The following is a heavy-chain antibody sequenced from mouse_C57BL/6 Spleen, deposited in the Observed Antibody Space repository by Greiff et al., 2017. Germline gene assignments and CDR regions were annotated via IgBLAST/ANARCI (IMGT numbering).Heavy chain of an antibody. Sequence: VKLVESGPGLVQPSQSLSITCTVSGFSLTSYGVHWVRQSPGKGLEWLGVIWSGGSTDYNAAFISRLSISKDNSKSQVFFKMNSLQADDTAIYYCARKDDWYFDVSGTGTTVTVSS. V-gene: IGHV2-2*01. J-gene: IGHJ1*03. CDR2: IWSGGST. CDR3: ARKDDWYFDV. CDR1: GFSLTSYG.